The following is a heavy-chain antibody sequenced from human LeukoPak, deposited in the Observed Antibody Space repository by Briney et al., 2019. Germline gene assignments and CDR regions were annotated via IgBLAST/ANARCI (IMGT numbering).Heavy chain of an antibody. Sequence: GGSLRLSCAASGFTFSSYGMHWVRQAPGKGLEWVAVIWYDGSNKYYADSVKGRFTISRDNSKNTLYLQMNSLRAGDTAVYYCARDRGYSGYALGDYWGQGTLVTVSS. D-gene: IGHD5-12*01. V-gene: IGHV3-33*01. CDR2: IWYDGSNK. CDR3: ARDRGYSGYALGDY. CDR1: GFTFSSYG. J-gene: IGHJ4*02.